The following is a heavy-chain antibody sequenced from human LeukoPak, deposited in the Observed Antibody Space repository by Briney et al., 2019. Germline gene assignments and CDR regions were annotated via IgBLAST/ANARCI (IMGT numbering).Heavy chain of an antibody. CDR2: FDPEDGET. Sequence: ASVKVSCKVSGYTLTELFMHWVRQAPGKGLEWLGGFDPEDGETIHAQKFQGRVTMTEDTSTDTAYMELSSLRSEDTAVYYCATDKPSGGIWSGYYFVRRAFDIWGQGTMVTVSS. V-gene: IGHV1-24*01. D-gene: IGHD3-3*01. CDR1: GYTLTELF. CDR3: ATDKPSGGIWSGYYFVRRAFDI. J-gene: IGHJ3*02.